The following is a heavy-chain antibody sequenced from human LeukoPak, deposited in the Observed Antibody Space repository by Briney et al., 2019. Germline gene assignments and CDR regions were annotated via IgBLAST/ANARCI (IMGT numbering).Heavy chain of an antibody. CDR3: AKDFYYDSSGYHTPGN. Sequence: PGGSLRLSCAASGFTFDDYAMHWVRQAPGKGLEWVSGISGSGGSTSYADSVRGRFTISRDNSKNTLYLQMNSLRAEDTAVYYCAKDFYYDSSGYHTPGNWGQGTLVTVSS. CDR2: ISGSGGST. J-gene: IGHJ4*02. V-gene: IGHV3-23*01. D-gene: IGHD3-22*01. CDR1: GFTFDDYA.